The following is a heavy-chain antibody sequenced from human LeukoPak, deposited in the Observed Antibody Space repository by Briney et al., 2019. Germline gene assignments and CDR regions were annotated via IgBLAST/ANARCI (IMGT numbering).Heavy chain of an antibody. CDR3: ARAVAYYYDSSGYIM. D-gene: IGHD3-22*01. V-gene: IGHV4-59*08. Sequence: SETLSLTCTVSGGSISSYYWSWIRQPPGKGLEWIGYIYYSGSTNYNPSLKSRVTISVDTSKNQFSLKLSSVTAADTAVYYCARAVAYYYDSSGYIMWGQGTLVTVSS. CDR2: IYYSGST. J-gene: IGHJ4*02. CDR1: GGSISSYY.